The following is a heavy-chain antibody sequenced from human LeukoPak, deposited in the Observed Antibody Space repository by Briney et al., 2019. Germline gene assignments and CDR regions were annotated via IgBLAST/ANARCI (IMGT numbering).Heavy chain of an antibody. CDR1: DSTFSSYW. Sequence: GGSLRLSCAASDSTFSSYWLHWVRQAPGKGLVWVSRINIDGTSTNYADSVKGRFTISRDNAKNTLYLQMNSLRVEDTAVYYCARAVAALDYWGQGTLVTVSS. D-gene: IGHD6-19*01. CDR3: ARAVAALDY. CDR2: INIDGTST. J-gene: IGHJ4*02. V-gene: IGHV3-74*01.